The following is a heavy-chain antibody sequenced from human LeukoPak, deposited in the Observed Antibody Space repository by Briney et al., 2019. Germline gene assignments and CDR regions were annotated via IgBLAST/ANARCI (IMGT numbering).Heavy chain of an antibody. CDR2: INHSGST. CDR3: ARGAGTREDIVVVVAVLYYFDY. CDR1: GGSFSGYY. Sequence: SETLSLTCAVYGGSFSGYYWSWIRQPPGKGLEWIGEINHSGSTNYNPSLKSRVTISVDTSKNQFSLKLSSVTAADTAVYYCARGAGTREDIVVVVAVLYYFDYWGQGTLVTVSS. J-gene: IGHJ4*02. V-gene: IGHV4-34*01. D-gene: IGHD2-15*01.